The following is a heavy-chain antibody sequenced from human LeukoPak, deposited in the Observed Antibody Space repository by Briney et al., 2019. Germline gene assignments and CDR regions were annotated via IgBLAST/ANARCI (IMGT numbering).Heavy chain of an antibody. CDR2: IIPIFGTA. CDR1: GGTFSSYA. V-gene: IGHV1-69*13. CDR3: ARESPYYDYFDY. J-gene: IGHJ4*02. D-gene: IGHD3-3*01. Sequence: WASVKVSCKASGGTFSSYAISWVRQAPGQGLEWMGGIIPIFGTANYAQKFQGRVTITADESTSTAYMELSSLRSEDTAVYYCARESPYYDYFDYWGQGTLVTVSS.